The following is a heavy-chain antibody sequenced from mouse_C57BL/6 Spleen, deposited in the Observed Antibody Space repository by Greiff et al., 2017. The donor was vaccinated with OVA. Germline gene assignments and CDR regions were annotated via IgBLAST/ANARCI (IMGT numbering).Heavy chain of an antibody. J-gene: IGHJ1*03. CDR1: GFTFSDYY. CDR2: INYDGSST. CDR3: ARSRLGYFDV. Sequence: EVMLVESEGGLVQPGSSMKLSCTASGFTFSDYYMAWVRQVPEKGLEWVANINYDGSSTYYLDSLKSRFIISRDNAKNILYLQMSSLKSEDTATYYCARSRLGYFDVWGTGTTVTVSS. V-gene: IGHV5-16*01.